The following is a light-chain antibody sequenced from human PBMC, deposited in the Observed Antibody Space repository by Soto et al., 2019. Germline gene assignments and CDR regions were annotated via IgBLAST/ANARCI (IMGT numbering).Light chain of an antibody. CDR2: AAS. CDR3: QQYQSYAT. CDR1: QSIRTW. J-gene: IGKJ1*01. V-gene: IGKV1-5*01. Sequence: DIQMTQSPSTLSASVGDRVTITCRASQSIRTWLAWYQQKPGKAPKVLIYAASTLQSGVPSRFSGSGSGTDFSLTISSLQPDYFATYFCQQYQSYATFGQGTKVEIK.